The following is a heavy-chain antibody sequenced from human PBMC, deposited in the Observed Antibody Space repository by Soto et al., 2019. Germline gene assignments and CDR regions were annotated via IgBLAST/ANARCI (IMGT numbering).Heavy chain of an antibody. J-gene: IGHJ6*02. CDR1: GGSFSGYY. V-gene: IGHV4-34*01. CDR2: INHSGST. D-gene: IGHD2-15*01. CDR3: ARDGGYCSGGSCSSQSAGYGMDV. Sequence: QVQLQQWGAGLLMPSETLSLTCAVYGGSFSGYYWSWIRQPPGKGLEWIGEINHSGSTNYNPSLKSRVTISVDTSKNQFSLKLSSVTAADTAVYYCARDGGYCSGGSCSSQSAGYGMDVWGQGTTVTVSS.